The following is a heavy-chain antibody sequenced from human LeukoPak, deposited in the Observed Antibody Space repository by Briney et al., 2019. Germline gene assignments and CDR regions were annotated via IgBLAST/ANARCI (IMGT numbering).Heavy chain of an antibody. Sequence: PGGSLRLSCAASVFTLSSYGMHWVRQAPGKGLEWVAVISYDGSNKYYADSVKGRFTISRDNSKNTLYLQMNSLRAEDTAVYYCARDLGQYYDTSDNWFDPWGQGTLVTVSS. CDR3: ARDLGQYYDTSDNWFDP. D-gene: IGHD3-22*01. J-gene: IGHJ5*02. CDR1: VFTLSSYG. V-gene: IGHV3-30*03. CDR2: ISYDGSNK.